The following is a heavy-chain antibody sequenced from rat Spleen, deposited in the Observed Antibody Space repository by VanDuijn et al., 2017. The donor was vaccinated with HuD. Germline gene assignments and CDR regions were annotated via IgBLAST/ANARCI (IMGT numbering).Heavy chain of an antibody. D-gene: IGHD1-1*01. Sequence: EVQLVESGGGLVQPGRSLKLSCAASGFTFSNYDMAWVRQAPTKGLEWVASISTSGGSTYYRDSVKGRFTVSRDNAKSTLYLQMDSLRSEDTATYYCARRGVLQGPYYFDYWGQGVMVTVSA. CDR2: ISTSGGST. CDR3: ARRGVLQGPYYFDY. V-gene: IGHV5-25*01. J-gene: IGHJ2*01. CDR1: GFTFSNYD.